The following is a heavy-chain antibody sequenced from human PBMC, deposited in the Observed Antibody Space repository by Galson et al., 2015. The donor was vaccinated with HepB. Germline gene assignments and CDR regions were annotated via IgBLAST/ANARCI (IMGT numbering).Heavy chain of an antibody. CDR3: TTTLRITIFGGNWFDP. CDR2: IRSKANSYAT. D-gene: IGHD3-3*01. J-gene: IGHJ5*02. CDR1: GFTFSGSA. V-gene: IGHV3-73*01. Sequence: SLRLSCAASGFTFSGSAMHWVRQASGKGLEWVGRIRSKANSYATAYAASVKGRFTISRDDSKNTAYLQMNSLKTEDTAVYYCTTTLRITIFGGNWFDPWGQGTLVTVSS.